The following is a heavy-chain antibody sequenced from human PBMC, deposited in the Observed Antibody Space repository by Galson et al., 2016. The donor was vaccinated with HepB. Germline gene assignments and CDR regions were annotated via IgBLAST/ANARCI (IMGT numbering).Heavy chain of an antibody. CDR3: ARHRDEAGQYDY. CDR2: ISTYSGHT. CDR1: GYTFDNFG. Sequence: SVKVSCKASGYTFDNFGLTWVRQAPGQGLEWMGWISTYSGHTDKAQKFQDRVTMTSDTSTRTAFLELRTLRSDDTAVYYCARHRDEAGQYDYWGQGTLVTVSS. V-gene: IGHV1-18*01. J-gene: IGHJ4*02. D-gene: IGHD6-19*01.